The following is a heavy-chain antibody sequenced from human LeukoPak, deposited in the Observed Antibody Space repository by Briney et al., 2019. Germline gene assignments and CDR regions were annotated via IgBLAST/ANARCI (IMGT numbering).Heavy chain of an antibody. D-gene: IGHD2-2*01. CDR3: ARGKLSGYCSSTSCSGDAFDI. CDR2: IYPGDSDT. V-gene: IGHV5-51*01. J-gene: IGHJ3*02. Sequence: LGESLKISCKGSGYSFTSYWIGWVRQMPGKGLEWMGIIYPGDSDTRYSPSLQGQVTISADKSITTAYLQWRSLKASDTAMYYCARGKLSGYCSSTSCSGDAFDIWGQGTMVTVSS. CDR1: GYSFTSYW.